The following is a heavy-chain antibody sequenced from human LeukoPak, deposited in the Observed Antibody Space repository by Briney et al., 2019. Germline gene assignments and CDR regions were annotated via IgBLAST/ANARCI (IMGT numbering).Heavy chain of an antibody. Sequence: PSETLSLTCTVSGGSISSSTYYWGWIRQPPGKGLEWIGSIYYSGSTYYNPSLKSRVTISLDTSKNQFSLKLSSVTAADTALYYCARAPAGGGNSVYYYYYYMDVWGKGTTVTISS. CDR2: IYYSGST. CDR3: ARAPAGGGNSVYYYYYYMDV. CDR1: GGSISSSTYY. J-gene: IGHJ6*03. D-gene: IGHD4-23*01. V-gene: IGHV4-39*07.